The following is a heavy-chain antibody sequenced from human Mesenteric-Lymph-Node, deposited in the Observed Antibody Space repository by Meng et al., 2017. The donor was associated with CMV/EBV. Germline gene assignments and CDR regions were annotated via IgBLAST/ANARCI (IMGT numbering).Heavy chain of an antibody. CDR3: ARVGGGYTYYYYGMDV. CDR1: GGSVSSGSYY. Sequence: SETLSLTCTVSGGSVSSGSYYWSWIRQPPGKGLEWIGYIYYSGSTNYDPSLKSRVTISVDTSKNQFSLKLSSVTAADTAVYYCARVGGGYTYYYYGMDVWGQGTTVTVSS. V-gene: IGHV4-61*01. CDR2: IYYSGST. D-gene: IGHD3-22*01. J-gene: IGHJ6*02.